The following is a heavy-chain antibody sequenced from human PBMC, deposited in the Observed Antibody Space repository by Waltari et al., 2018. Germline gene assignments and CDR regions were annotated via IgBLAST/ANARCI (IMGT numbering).Heavy chain of an antibody. J-gene: IGHJ6*03. Sequence: EVQLVESGGGLVQPGGSLRLSCAASGFTFSSYAMSWVRQAPGKGLEWVSAISGSGGSKDYADAVKGRFTMSRDNCKNTLYLKMNRRRAEDTAVYYCAKDGNSYDIWTRRWYYYYMDVWGKGTTVTVSS. CDR2: ISGSGGSK. V-gene: IGHV3-23*04. CDR3: AKDGNSYDIWTRRWYYYYMDV. D-gene: IGHD3-9*01. CDR1: GFTFSSYA.